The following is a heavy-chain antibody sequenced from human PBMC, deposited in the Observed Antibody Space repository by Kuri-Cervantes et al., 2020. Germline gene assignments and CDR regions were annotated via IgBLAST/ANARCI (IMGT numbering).Heavy chain of an antibody. V-gene: IGHV4-34*01. CDR3: ARIRAVAGTRLYYYYYGMDV. D-gene: IGHD6-19*01. CDR1: GGSISTYY. CDR2: INHSGST. Sequence: SETLSLTCTVSGGSISTYYWSWIRQPPGKGLEWIGEINHSGSTNYNPSLKSRVTISVDTSKNQFSLKLSSVTAADTAVYYCARIRAVAGTRLYYYYYGMDVWGQGTTVTVSS. J-gene: IGHJ6*02.